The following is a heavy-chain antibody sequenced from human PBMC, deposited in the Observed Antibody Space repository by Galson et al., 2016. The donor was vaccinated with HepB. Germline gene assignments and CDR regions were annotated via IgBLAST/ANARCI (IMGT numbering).Heavy chain of an antibody. CDR1: GGSISSYY. J-gene: IGHJ4*02. D-gene: IGHD3-3*01. CDR3: ARQAADYDFWSGSYYFDY. Sequence: ETLSLTCTVSGGSISSYYWSWIRQPPGKGLEWIAYIHYSGNTNYNPSLRSRVTISVDTSKNQFSLKLSSVTAADTAVYYCARQAADYDFWSGSYYFDYWGQGTLVTVSS. CDR2: IHYSGNT. V-gene: IGHV4-59*08.